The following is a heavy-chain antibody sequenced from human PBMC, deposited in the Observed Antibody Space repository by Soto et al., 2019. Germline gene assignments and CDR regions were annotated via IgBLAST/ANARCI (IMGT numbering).Heavy chain of an antibody. V-gene: IGHV3-48*02. CDR1: GFTFSSYS. J-gene: IGHJ4*02. D-gene: IGHD4-4*01. Sequence: GGSLILSCAASGFTFSSYSMNWVRQAPGKGREWVSYISSSSSTIYYADSLKGRFPISRDNAKNSLYLQMNSLRDEDTAVYYCARDRHATVTPHPFDYWGQGTLVTVSS. CDR3: ARDRHATVTPHPFDY. CDR2: ISSSSSTI.